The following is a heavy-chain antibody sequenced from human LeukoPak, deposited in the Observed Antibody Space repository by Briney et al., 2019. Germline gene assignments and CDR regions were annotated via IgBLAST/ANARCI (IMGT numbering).Heavy chain of an antibody. CDR3: ARDRGNGDYGDYFDS. J-gene: IGHJ4*02. D-gene: IGHD4-17*01. CDR2: IQTSGRV. V-gene: IGHV4-61*02. Sequence: SQTLSLTCSVSGGSVTSGPNYWNWIRRPAGKGLEWIGRIQTSGRVNYNPSLKSRVTVYLDTPKNLVSLKLTSVTAADTAVYYCARDRGNGDYGDYFDSWGQGTQVTVFS. CDR1: GGSVTSGPNY.